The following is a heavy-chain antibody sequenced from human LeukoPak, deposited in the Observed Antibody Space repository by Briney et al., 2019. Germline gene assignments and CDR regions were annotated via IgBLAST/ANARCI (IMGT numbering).Heavy chain of an antibody. V-gene: IGHV3-7*01. J-gene: IGHJ4*02. CDR2: MNQHGGAQ. D-gene: IGHD2/OR15-2a*01. CDR3: ASLLGSATLWNY. CDR1: GFCFSSKW. Sequence: GGSLRLSCAASGFCFSSKWMSWVRQAPGEGLDWVATMNQHGGAQYYMDSVKGRFTISRDNAKNSLFLQMNSLRAEDTGVYYCASLLGSATLWNYWGQGILVTVSS.